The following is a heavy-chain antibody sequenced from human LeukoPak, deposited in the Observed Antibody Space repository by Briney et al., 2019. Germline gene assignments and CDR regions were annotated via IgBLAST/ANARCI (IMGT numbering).Heavy chain of an antibody. CDR2: INHSGST. J-gene: IGHJ4*02. V-gene: IGHV4-34*01. CDR3: ARGDLTTVFDY. Sequence: PSETLSLTCAVYGGSFSGYYWSWIRQPPGKGLEWIGEINHSGSTNYNPSLKSRVTISVDTSKNQFSLKLSSVTAADTAVYYCARGDLTTVFDYWGQGTLVTVSS. D-gene: IGHD4-17*01. CDR1: GGSFSGYY.